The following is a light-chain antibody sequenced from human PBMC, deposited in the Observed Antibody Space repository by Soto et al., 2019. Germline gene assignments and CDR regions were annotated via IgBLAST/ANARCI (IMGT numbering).Light chain of an antibody. Sequence: QSVMTHPASVTRTPGHSITISCTTSNIDVDAYKYISWYRQHPGEDPKIIIYEVSNRHSGISNRFSGSKSVHTSYLTISGLQTEDEAEYFCSTYTDKTYIFGSGTKVTVL. CDR3: STYTDKTYI. CDR2: EVS. V-gene: IGLV2-14*01. J-gene: IGLJ1*01. CDR1: NIDVDAYKY.